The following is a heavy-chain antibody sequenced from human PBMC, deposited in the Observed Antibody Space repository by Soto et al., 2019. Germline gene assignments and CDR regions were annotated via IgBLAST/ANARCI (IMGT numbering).Heavy chain of an antibody. J-gene: IGHJ4*02. V-gene: IGHV3-30*18. Sequence: PGGSRRRSCPASGFTFSSYGMHGGRQAPGKGLGWVTGILYDGSDKYYADSVKGRFTISRENSKNTLYLQRNSLRTEDSAVYYCAKAGGGFGDFVHHWGQGTPVTVSS. CDR2: ILYDGSDK. D-gene: IGHD3-10*01. CDR3: AKAGGGFGDFVHH. CDR1: GFTFSSYG.